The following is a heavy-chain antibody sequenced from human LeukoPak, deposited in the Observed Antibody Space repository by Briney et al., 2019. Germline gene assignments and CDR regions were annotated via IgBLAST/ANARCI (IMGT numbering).Heavy chain of an antibody. CDR3: ARGVATTGAKFFDY. CDR2: INPDNGGT. J-gene: IGHJ4*02. V-gene: IGHV1-2*02. D-gene: IGHD6-13*01. Sequence: ASVKVSCKASGYTFTVYYIHWQRQAPGQRLEWLGWINPDNGGTLYSQKFQGGVTMTRDTSIGAVYMELSRLTPDDTAVYYCARGVATTGAKFFDYWGQGTLVTVSS. CDR1: GYTFTVYY.